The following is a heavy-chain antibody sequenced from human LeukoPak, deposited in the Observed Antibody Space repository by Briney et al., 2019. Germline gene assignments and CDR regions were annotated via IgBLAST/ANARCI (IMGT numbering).Heavy chain of an antibody. CDR1: GGSISSYY. Sequence: SETLSLTCTVSGGSISSYYWSWIRQPPGKGLERIGYIYYSGSTNYNPSLKSRVTISVDTSKNQFSLKLSSVTAADTAVYYCARRDYYDSSGFDYWGQGTLVTVSS. J-gene: IGHJ4*02. CDR3: ARRDYYDSSGFDY. V-gene: IGHV4-59*01. D-gene: IGHD3-22*01. CDR2: IYYSGST.